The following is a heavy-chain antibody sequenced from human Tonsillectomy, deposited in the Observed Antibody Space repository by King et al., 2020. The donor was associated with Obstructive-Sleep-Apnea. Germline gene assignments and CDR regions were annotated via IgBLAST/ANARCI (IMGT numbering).Heavy chain of an antibody. CDR3: ARRGGYCTNGVCYGTYFDY. Sequence: QLVQSGAEVKKPGESLKISCKASGYTFTSYWSGWVRQMRGKCLEWMGIIYPGDSDTRYNASFQGQVTISADKYFSTAYLQWSSLKDSDTAMYYCARRGGYCTNGVCYGTYFDYWGQGTLVTVSS. D-gene: IGHD2-8*01. CDR1: GYTFTSYW. CDR2: IYPGDSDT. J-gene: IGHJ4*02. V-gene: IGHV5-51*01.